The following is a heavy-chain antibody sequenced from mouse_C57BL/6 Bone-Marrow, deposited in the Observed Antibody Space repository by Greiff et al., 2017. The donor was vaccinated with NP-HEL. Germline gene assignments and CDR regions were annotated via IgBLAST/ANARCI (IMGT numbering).Heavy chain of an antibody. Sequence: VQLQQSGAELVRPGSSVKLSCKASGYTFTSYWMDWVKQRPGQGLEWIGNIYPSDSETHYNQKFKDKATLTVDKSSSTAYMQLSSLTSEDSAVYYCASDYGSSYRYFDVWGTGTTVTVSS. J-gene: IGHJ1*03. CDR3: ASDYGSSYRYFDV. D-gene: IGHD1-1*01. V-gene: IGHV1-61*01. CDR2: IYPSDSET. CDR1: GYTFTSYW.